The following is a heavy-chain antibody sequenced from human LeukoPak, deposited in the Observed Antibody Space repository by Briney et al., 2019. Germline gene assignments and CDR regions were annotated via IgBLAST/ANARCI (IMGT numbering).Heavy chain of an antibody. CDR2: IYHSGST. D-gene: IGHD5/OR15-5a*01. CDR1: GYSISSGYY. J-gene: IGHJ4*02. V-gene: IGHV4-38-2*02. CDR3: ARGRMLVYYFDY. Sequence: SETLSLTCTVSGYSISSGYYWGWIRQPPGKGLEWIGSIYHSGSTYYNPSLKSRVTISVDTSKNQFSLKLSSVTAADTAVYYCARGRMLVYYFDYWGQGTLVTVSS.